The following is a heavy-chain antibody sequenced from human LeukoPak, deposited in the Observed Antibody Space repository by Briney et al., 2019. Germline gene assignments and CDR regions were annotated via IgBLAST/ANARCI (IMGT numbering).Heavy chain of an antibody. CDR1: GFTFTRSA. D-gene: IGHD3-10*01. J-gene: IGHJ6*03. CDR2: IDVGSGNT. CDR3: AASGFGFGELPSYFYYYMDV. V-gene: IGHV1-58*02. Sequence: SVKVSCKASGFTFTRSAMQWVRQARGQRLEWIGWIDVGSGNTKYAQKFQEGVTITRDMSTGTAYMELSSLRSEDTAVYYCAASGFGFGELPSYFYYYMDVWGKGTTVTISS.